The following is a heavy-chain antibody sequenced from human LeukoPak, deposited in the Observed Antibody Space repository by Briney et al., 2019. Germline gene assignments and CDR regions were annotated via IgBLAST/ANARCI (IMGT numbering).Heavy chain of an antibody. V-gene: IGHV3-21*06. CDR3: AGLFGEGSYYYYYMDV. CDR2: ISSSSSYI. CDR1: GFTFSSYS. J-gene: IGHJ6*03. D-gene: IGHD3-10*01. Sequence: GGSLRLSCAASGFTFSSYSMNWVRQAPGKGLEWVSSISSSSSYIYYADSVKGRFTISRDNAKHSLYLQMNSLKAEDTAVYYCAGLFGEGSYYYYYMDVWGKGTTVTVSS.